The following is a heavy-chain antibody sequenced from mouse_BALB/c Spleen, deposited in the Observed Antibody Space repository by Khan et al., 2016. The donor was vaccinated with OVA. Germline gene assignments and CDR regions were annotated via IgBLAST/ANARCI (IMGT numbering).Heavy chain of an antibody. CDR3: RRFITTTTGDYYAMDY. V-gene: IGHV5-6*01. CDR1: GFIFSSYG. Sequence: EVELVESGGDLVNPGGSLKLSCAASGFIFSSYGMSWVRQTPDKRLEWVATISSGGTYTYYPDSVKGRFTISRDNAKNTLSLQMSSLKSEDTAMYYCRRFITTTTGDYYAMDYWGQGTSVTVSS. CDR2: ISSGGTYT. J-gene: IGHJ4*01. D-gene: IGHD1-2*01.